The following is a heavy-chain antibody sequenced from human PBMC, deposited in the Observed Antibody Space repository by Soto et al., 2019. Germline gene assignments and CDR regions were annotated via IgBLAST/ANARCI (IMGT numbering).Heavy chain of an antibody. J-gene: IGHJ4*02. CDR2: IYHSGTT. V-gene: IGHV4-38-2*01. D-gene: IGHD3-16*01. CDR1: GDSITSIYN. Sequence: PSETLSLTCAVSGDSITSIYNWAWIRQPPGRGLEWLASIYHSGTTYYNPSLKRRVTISVDTSNNQCSLKVSAVTAADTAVYYCARGSHYVWGHWGQGTVVTVSS. CDR3: ARGSHYVWGH.